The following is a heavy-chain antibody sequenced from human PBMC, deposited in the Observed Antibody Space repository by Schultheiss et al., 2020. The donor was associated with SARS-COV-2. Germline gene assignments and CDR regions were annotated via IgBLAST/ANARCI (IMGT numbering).Heavy chain of an antibody. Sequence: SQTLSLTCAVYGGSFSGYYWSWIRQPPGKGLEWIGEIYHSGSTNYNPSLKSRVTISVDKSKNQFSLKLSSVTAADTAVYYCARRPFYYDSSGRQIGMDVWGQGTTVTVSS. D-gene: IGHD3-22*01. CDR2: IYHSGST. CDR3: ARRPFYYDSSGRQIGMDV. J-gene: IGHJ6*02. CDR1: GGSFSGYY. V-gene: IGHV4-34*01.